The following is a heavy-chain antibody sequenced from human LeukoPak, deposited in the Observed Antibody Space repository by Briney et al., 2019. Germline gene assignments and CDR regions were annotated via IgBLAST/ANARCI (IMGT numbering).Heavy chain of an antibody. D-gene: IGHD3-22*01. J-gene: IGHJ4*02. CDR2: INHSGST. V-gene: IGHV4-34*01. CDR1: GGSFSGYY. CDR3: ARRGIGYDSSGYYYYYFDY. Sequence: PSETLSLTCAVYGGSFSGYYWSWIRQPPGKGLEWIGEINHSGSTNYNPSLKSRVTISVDTSKNQFSLKLSSVTAADTAVYYCARRGIGYDSSGYYYYYFDYWGQGTLVTVSS.